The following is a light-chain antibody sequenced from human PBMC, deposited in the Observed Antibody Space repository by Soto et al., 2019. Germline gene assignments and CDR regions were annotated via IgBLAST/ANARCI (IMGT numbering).Light chain of an antibody. J-gene: IGKJ4*01. Sequence: DMEMTQSPSSLSASVGDRVTITCRASQSISNYLNWYQHKPGKVPKLLIYAASSLQSGVPTRFSGSGSGTHFTLTINILQPEDFATYYCQQSYGTPLTFGGGTNIEIK. V-gene: IGKV1-39*01. CDR1: QSISNY. CDR2: AAS. CDR3: QQSYGTPLT.